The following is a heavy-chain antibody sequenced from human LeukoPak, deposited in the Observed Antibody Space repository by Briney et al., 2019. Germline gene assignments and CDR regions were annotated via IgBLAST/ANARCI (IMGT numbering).Heavy chain of an antibody. V-gene: IGHV1-2*02. J-gene: IGHJ4*02. CDR2: INPNSGGT. CDR1: GYTFTSYY. D-gene: IGHD5-18*01. Sequence: ASVKVSCMXSGYTFTSYYMHWVRQAPRQGLEWMGWINPNSGGTNYSQKFQGRVTMTRDTSISTAYMELSRLRSDDTAVYYCARAASGYSYASDYWGQGTLVTVSS. CDR3: ARAASGYSYASDY.